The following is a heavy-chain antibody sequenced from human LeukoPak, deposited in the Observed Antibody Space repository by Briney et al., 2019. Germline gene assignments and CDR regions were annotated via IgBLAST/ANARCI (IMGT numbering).Heavy chain of an antibody. V-gene: IGHV3-48*03. Sequence: GGSLRLSCAASGFTLSSYEMNWVRQAPGKGLELVSYISSSGGTIYYADSVKGRFIISRDNAKNSLYLQMNSLRAEDTAIYYCARDLCSGGSCSDYWGQGTLVTVSS. CDR1: GFTLSSYE. J-gene: IGHJ4*02. D-gene: IGHD2-15*01. CDR3: ARDLCSGGSCSDY. CDR2: ISSSGGTI.